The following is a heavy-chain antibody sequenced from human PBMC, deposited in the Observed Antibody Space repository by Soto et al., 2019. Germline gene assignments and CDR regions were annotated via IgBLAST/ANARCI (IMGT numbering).Heavy chain of an antibody. J-gene: IGHJ4*02. CDR3: ARGGTRIDY. V-gene: IGHV1-18*01. D-gene: IGHD3-16*01. CDR1: GYTFTNFG. Sequence: QVQLVQSGAEVKKPGASVKVSCKTSGYTFTNFGLSWVRQAPGQGLEWMGWISAYNGNTNYAQNFQGRVTITTDTPTRTAYMAMRSLGSDATGVYYCARGGTRIDYWGQGTLVTVSS. CDR2: ISAYNGNT.